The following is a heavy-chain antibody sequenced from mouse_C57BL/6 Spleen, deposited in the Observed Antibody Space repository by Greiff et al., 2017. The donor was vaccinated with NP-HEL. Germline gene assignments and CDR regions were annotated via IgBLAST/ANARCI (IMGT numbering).Heavy chain of an antibody. J-gene: IGHJ4*01. V-gene: IGHV5-17*01. CDR1: GFTFSDYG. CDR3: GYSSPHYYAMDY. CDR2: ISSGSSTI. D-gene: IGHD1-1*01. Sequence: EVKLMESGGGLVKPGGSLKLSCAASGFTFSDYGMHWVRQAPEKGLEWVAYISSGSSTIYYADTVKGRFTISRDNAKNTLFLRMTSLRSEDTAMYYWGYSSPHYYAMDYWGQGTSVTVSS.